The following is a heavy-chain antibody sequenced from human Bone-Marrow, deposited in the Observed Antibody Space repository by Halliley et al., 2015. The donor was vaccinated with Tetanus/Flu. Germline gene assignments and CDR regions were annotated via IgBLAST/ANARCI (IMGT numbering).Heavy chain of an antibody. Sequence: WVSYMSSSSTIYYADSVKGRFTISRDNAKNSLYLQRNSLRDEDSAVYYCAREQFGDYYYGMAVWGQGTSVTVSS. D-gene: IGHD3-10*01. CDR3: AREQFGDYYYGMAV. V-gene: IGHV3-48*02. J-gene: IGHJ6*02. CDR2: MSSSSTI.